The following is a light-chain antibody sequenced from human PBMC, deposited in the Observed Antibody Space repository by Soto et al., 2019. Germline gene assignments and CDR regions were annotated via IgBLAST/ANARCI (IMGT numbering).Light chain of an antibody. Sequence: QSVLTQPPSVSEAPRQRVTISCSGSSSNIGNNAVNWYQQLPGKAPKLLIYYDDLLPSGVSDRFSGSKSGTSASLAISGLQSEVEADYYWAAWVDSLNGYVFGTGTKVTVL. CDR2: YDD. CDR1: SSNIGNNA. CDR3: AAWVDSLNGYV. V-gene: IGLV1-36*01. J-gene: IGLJ1*01.